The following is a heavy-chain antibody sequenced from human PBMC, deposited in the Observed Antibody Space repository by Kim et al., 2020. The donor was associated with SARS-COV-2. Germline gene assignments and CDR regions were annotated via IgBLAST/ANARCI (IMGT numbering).Heavy chain of an antibody. Sequence: ASVKVSCKASGYTFTGYYMHWVRQAPGQGLEWMGRINPNSGGTNYAQKFQGRVTMTRDTSISTAYMELSRLRSDDTAVYYCASDPYYDILTGSPGPPIYYYYYMDVWGKGTTVTVSS. J-gene: IGHJ6*03. CDR3: ASDPYYDILTGSPGPPIYYYYYMDV. V-gene: IGHV1-2*06. CDR1: GYTFTGYY. D-gene: IGHD3-9*01. CDR2: INPNSGGT.